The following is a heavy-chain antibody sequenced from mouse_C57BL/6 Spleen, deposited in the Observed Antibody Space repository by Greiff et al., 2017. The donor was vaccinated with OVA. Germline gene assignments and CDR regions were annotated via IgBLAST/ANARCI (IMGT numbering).Heavy chain of an antibody. CDR2: ISDGGSYT. CDR1: GFTFSSYA. D-gene: IGHD1-1*01. CDR3: ARAVYGSSLWYFDV. Sequence: DVKLQESGGGLVKPGGSLKLSCAASGFTFSSYAMSWVRQTPEKRLEWVATISDGGSYTYYPDNVKGRFTISRDNAKNNLYLQMSHLKSEDTAMYYCARAVYGSSLWYFDVWGTGTTVTVSS. J-gene: IGHJ1*03. V-gene: IGHV5-4*03.